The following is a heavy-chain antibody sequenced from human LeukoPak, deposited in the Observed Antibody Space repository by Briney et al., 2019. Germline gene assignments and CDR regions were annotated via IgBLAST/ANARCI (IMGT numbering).Heavy chain of an antibody. CDR2: ISSSGGST. J-gene: IGHJ4*02. D-gene: IGHD5-18*01. CDR3: AKIQGYYFDY. V-gene: IGHV3-23*01. Sequence: GGSLRLSCAASGFTFSSYAMSWVRQAPGKGLEWVSAISSSGGSTYYADSVKGRFTTSRDNSKNTPYLQMNSLRAEDTAVYYCAKIQGYYFDYWGQGTLVTVSS. CDR1: GFTFSSYA.